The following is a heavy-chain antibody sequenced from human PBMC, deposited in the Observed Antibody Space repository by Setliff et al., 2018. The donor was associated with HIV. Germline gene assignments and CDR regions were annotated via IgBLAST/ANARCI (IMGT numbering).Heavy chain of an antibody. CDR1: GSTFTTYS. J-gene: IGHJ4*01. CDR2: SNVGNGNT. CDR3: ARGALPAFFDLDH. Sequence: ASVKVSCKASGSTFTTYSLHWVRQAPGQSLGWMGWSNVGNGNTKYPQDLQGRITITRATSANTAYMELSRLRSDDMAVYLCARGALPAFFDLDHWGHGTLVPFSS. D-gene: IGHD2-2*01. V-gene: IGHV1-3*02.